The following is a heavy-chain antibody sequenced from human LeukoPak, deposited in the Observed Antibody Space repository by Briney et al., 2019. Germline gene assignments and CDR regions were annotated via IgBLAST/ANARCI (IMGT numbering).Heavy chain of an antibody. J-gene: IGHJ4*02. V-gene: IGHV3-23*01. CDR1: GFTFSTYA. CDR2: ISASGANT. CDR3: AKEGGSTYYYDSSGYPY. Sequence: GSLRLSCTASGFTFSTYAMTWVRQAPGEGLEWVSGISASGANTFYTDSVKGRFTISRDNSKNTLYLQMNSLRAEDTAVYYCAKEGGSTYYYDSSGYPYWGQGTLVTVSS. D-gene: IGHD3-22*01.